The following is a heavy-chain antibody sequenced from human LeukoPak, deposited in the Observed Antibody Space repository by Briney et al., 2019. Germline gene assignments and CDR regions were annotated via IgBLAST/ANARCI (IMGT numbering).Heavy chain of an antibody. V-gene: IGHV3-30-3*01. Sequence: PGRSLRLSCAASGFTFSSYAMHWVRQAPGKGLEWVAVISYDGSNKYYADSVKGRFTISRDNSKNTLYLQMNSLRAEDTAVYYCASAYYYDSSARTSRAFDIWGQGTMVTVSS. CDR2: ISYDGSNK. J-gene: IGHJ3*02. CDR3: ASAYYYDSSARTSRAFDI. D-gene: IGHD3-22*01. CDR1: GFTFSSYA.